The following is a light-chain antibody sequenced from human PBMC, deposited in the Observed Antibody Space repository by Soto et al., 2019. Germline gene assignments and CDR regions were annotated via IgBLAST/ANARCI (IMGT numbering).Light chain of an antibody. CDR3: GEVRDSGSNVV. V-gene: IGLV9-49*02. J-gene: IGLJ2*01. CDR1: SGYSDYH. Sequence: QPVLTQPPSASASLGASVTLTCTLSSGYSDYHVDWYQHRPGKGPRFVMRVGTGGLVGSKGDGIPDRFSVMGSGLNRSLASEEIQEEDESDYHCGEVRDSGSNVVFGGGTKLAV. CDR2: VGTGGLVG.